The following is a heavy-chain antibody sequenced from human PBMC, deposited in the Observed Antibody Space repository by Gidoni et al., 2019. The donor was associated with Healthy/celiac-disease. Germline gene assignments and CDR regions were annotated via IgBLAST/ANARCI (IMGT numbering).Heavy chain of an antibody. J-gene: IGHJ4*02. Sequence: EVQMVESGGGWVQPGRSLRLSCAASGFTFDDYAMHWVEGISWNSGSIGYADSVKGLFTISSDNAKYSLYLQMNSLRAEDTSLYYCAKVFGYSYGHFDYWGQGTLVTVSS. CDR1: GFTFDDYA. D-gene: IGHD5-18*01. CDR3: AKVFGYSYGHFDY. V-gene: IGHV3-9*01. CDR2: ISWNSGSI.